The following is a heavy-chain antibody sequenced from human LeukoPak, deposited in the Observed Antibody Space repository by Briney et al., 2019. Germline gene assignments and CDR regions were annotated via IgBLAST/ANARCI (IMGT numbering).Heavy chain of an antibody. D-gene: IGHD2-15*01. CDR3: ARDRRQCSGGSCYSAYGMDV. CDR1: GFTFSTYW. CDR2: VKTDGTGA. Sequence: GGSLRLSCAASGFTFSTYWMHWVRQAPGKGLVWVSRVKTDGTGATYADSVKGRFSISRDNAKNTLYLQMNSLRAEDTAVYYCARDRRQCSGGSCYSAYGMDVWGQGTTVIVSS. J-gene: IGHJ6*02. V-gene: IGHV3-74*01.